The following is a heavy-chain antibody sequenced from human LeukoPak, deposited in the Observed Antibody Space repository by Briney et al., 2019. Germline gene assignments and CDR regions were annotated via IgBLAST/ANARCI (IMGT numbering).Heavy chain of an antibody. D-gene: IGHD3-10*01. Sequence: GGSLRLSCGASGLSVSSNYMSWVRQAPGKGLEWVSVIYSDGSTYYADSVKGRFTISRDNAKNTLYLQMNSLRVEDTAVYYCAKVRDYYYMDVWGKGTTVTVSS. CDR3: AKVRDYYYMDV. CDR1: GLSVSSNY. J-gene: IGHJ6*03. CDR2: IYSDGST. V-gene: IGHV3-66*02.